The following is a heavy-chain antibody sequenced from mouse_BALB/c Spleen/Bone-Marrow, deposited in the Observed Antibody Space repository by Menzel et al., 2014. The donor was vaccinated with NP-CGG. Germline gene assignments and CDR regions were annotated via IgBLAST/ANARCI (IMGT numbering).Heavy chain of an antibody. CDR2: INPSNGGT. CDR3: TRRLLYDAMDY. CDR1: GYTFTSYY. Sequence: QVQLQQPGAELVKPGASVKLSCKAPGYTFTSYYMYWVKQRPGQGLEWIGEINPSNGGTNCNEKFKSKATLTVDISSSTAYMQLSSLTSENSAVYYCTRRLLYDAMDYRGQGTSVTVAS. V-gene: IGHV1S81*02. D-gene: IGHD2-13*01. J-gene: IGHJ4*01.